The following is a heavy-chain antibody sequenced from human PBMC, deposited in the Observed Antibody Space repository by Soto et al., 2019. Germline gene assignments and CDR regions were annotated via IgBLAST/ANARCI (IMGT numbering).Heavy chain of an antibody. D-gene: IGHD3-10*01. CDR2: ISAYNGNT. J-gene: IGHJ6*02. CDR3: ARAYGSVIYVVRYYYYYGMDV. V-gene: IGHV1-18*01. Sequence: QVQLVQSGAEVKKPGASVKVSCKASGYTFTSYGISWVRQAPGQGLEWLGWISAYNGNTNYAQKLQGRVTMTTDKSTSTAYMELRSQRSDDTAVYYCARAYGSVIYVVRYYYYYGMDVWGQGTTVTVSS. CDR1: GYTFTSYG.